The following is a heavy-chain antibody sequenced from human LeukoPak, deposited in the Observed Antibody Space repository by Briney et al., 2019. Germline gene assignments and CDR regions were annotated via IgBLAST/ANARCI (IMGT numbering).Heavy chain of an antibody. D-gene: IGHD6-13*01. CDR2: IYNGGII. CDR1: GDSISRYY. CDR3: ARAVGSSWSRYYYMDV. Sequence: SETLSLTCTVSGDSISRYYWSWIRQPAGKGLEWIGRIYNGGIITYNPSLKSRVTMSVDTSKNQFSLKLSSVTAADTAVYYCARAVGSSWSRYYYMDVWGKGTTVTISS. V-gene: IGHV4-4*07. J-gene: IGHJ6*03.